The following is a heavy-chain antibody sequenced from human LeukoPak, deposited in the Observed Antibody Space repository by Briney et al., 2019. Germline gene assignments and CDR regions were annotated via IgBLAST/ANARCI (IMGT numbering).Heavy chain of an antibody. V-gene: IGHV4-34*01. Sequence: SETLSLTCAVYGGSFSGYYWSWIRQPPGKGLEWIGEINHSGSTNYNPSLKSRVTISVDTSKNQFPLKLSSVTAADTAVFYCAAVPVYPWFREYLDYWGQGTLVTVSS. CDR1: GGSFSGYY. J-gene: IGHJ4*02. CDR2: INHSGST. D-gene: IGHD3-10*01. CDR3: AAVPVYPWFREYLDY.